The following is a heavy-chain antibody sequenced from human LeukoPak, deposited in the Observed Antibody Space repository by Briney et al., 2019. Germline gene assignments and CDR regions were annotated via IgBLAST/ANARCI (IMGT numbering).Heavy chain of an antibody. CDR2: IYGSGIT. Sequence: KSSETLSLTCTVYGGSIISNYWSWIRQSAGTGLEWIGRIYGSGITDYNPSLKSRVTMSLDTSRKQFSLRLTSVTAADTAVYYCARLKFYDSTGYSPGYYMDVWGKGTTVSVFS. V-gene: IGHV4-4*07. D-gene: IGHD3-22*01. J-gene: IGHJ6*03. CDR3: ARLKFYDSTGYSPGYYMDV. CDR1: GGSIISNY.